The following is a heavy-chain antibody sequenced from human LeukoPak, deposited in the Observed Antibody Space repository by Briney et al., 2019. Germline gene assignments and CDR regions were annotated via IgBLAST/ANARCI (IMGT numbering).Heavy chain of an antibody. CDR3: ARGDRITMIVEGAFDI. D-gene: IGHD3-22*01. Sequence: PSETLSLTCAVYGGSFSGCYWSWLRQPPGKGLEWIGEINQSGSTNYTPSLKSRVTISVATSENQFSLKLSSVTAADTAVYYCARGDRITMIVEGAFDIWGQGTMVTVSS. CDR2: INQSGST. CDR1: GGSFSGCY. J-gene: IGHJ3*02. V-gene: IGHV4-34*01.